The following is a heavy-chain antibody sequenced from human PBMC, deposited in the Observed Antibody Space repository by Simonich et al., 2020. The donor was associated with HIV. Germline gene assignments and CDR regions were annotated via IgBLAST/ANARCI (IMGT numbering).Heavy chain of an antibody. V-gene: IGHV4-34*01. J-gene: IGHJ3*02. CDR1: GGSFSGYY. CDR3: ARWGLIAVAGLDAFDI. Sequence: QVQLQQWGAGLLEPSETLSLTCAVYGGSFSGYYWSWIRQPPGTGLEWIGEVNLGGSTYDNPSLKGRVTISIDTSKNQFSRKLSSVTAADTAVYYCARWGLIAVAGLDAFDIWGQGTMLTVSS. D-gene: IGHD6-19*01. CDR2: VNLGGST.